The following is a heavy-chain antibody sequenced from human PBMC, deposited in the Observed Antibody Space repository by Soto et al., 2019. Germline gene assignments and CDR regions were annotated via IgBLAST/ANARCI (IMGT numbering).Heavy chain of an antibody. CDR2: ISTFNGNT. CDR3: SRGTVTSVRCSAP. J-gene: IGHJ5*02. D-gene: IGHD4-17*01. Sequence: QVHLVQSGTEVKEPGASVKVSCKASASTFTGYTINWARQAPRQGLEWMGWISTFNGNTQYAGNFEGRVTMITNTSTIPAYMQLTSLTSDDTAVYFCSRGTVTSVRCSAPLRQGTPVSVSS. V-gene: IGHV1-18*04. CDR1: ASTFTGYT.